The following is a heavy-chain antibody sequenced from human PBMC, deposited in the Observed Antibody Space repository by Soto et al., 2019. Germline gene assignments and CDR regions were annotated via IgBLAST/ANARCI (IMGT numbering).Heavy chain of an antibody. CDR2: INAGNGNT. Sequence: ASVKVSCKASGYTFTSYAMHWVRQAPGQRLEWMGWINAGNGNTKYSQKFQGRVTITRDTSASTAYMELSSLRSEDTAVYYCAVTLGYCCGGSCYSRYFQHWGQGTLVTVSS. V-gene: IGHV1-3*01. CDR1: GYTFTSYA. D-gene: IGHD2-15*01. CDR3: AVTLGYCCGGSCYSRYFQH. J-gene: IGHJ1*01.